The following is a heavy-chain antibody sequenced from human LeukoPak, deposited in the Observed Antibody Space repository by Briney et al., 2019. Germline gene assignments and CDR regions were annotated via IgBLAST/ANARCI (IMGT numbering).Heavy chain of an antibody. D-gene: IGHD3-16*02. CDR1: GFTFSDHY. J-gene: IGHJ4*02. V-gene: IGHV3-72*01. CDR3: ARGWSMITFGGVIDKGYFDY. CDR2: TRNKANSYTT. Sequence: GGSLRLSCAASGFTFSDHYMDWVRQAPGKGLEWVGRTRNKANSYTTEYAASVKGRFTISRDDSKNSPYLQMNSLKTEDTAVYYCARGWSMITFGGVIDKGYFDYWGQGTLVTVSS.